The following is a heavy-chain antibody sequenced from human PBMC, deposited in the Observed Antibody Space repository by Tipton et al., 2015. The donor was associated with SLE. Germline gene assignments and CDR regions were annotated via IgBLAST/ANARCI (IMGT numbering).Heavy chain of an antibody. Sequence: TLSLTCDVKGGSFSGYYWSWIRQSPEKGLEWIGEVNHFGTIYYNASLKSRVTISIDTSKSHFSLKLTSVTAADTAVYYCARVEGMITYGGIAGLWGQGTVVTVSS. CDR2: VNHFGTI. D-gene: IGHD3-16*01. CDR1: GGSFSGYY. J-gene: IGHJ4*02. V-gene: IGHV4-34*01. CDR3: ARVEGMITYGGIAGL.